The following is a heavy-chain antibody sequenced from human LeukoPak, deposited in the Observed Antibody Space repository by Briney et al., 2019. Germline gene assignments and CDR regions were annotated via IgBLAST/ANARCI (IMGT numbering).Heavy chain of an antibody. CDR1: GFTVSSNY. CDR3: SIAVAEGAFDI. CDR2: IYSGGST. D-gene: IGHD6-19*01. J-gene: IGHJ3*02. V-gene: IGHV3-53*01. Sequence: GGSLRLSCAASGFTVSSNYMSWVRQAPGKGLEWVSVIYSGGSTYYADSVKGRFTISRDNSKNTLYLQMNSLRAEDTAVYYCSIAVAEGAFDIWGQGTMVTVSS.